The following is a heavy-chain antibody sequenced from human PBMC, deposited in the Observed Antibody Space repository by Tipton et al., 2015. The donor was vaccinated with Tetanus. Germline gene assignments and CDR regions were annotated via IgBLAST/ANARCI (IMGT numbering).Heavy chain of an antibody. J-gene: IGHJ4*02. Sequence: QLVQSGAEVKKPGASVKISCEASGYSFTDYYIHWVRQAPGQGLEWMGWITPSNGVTNYAQKFQGRVTMTRDTSITTASMVLSSLKSDDPAVYYCGRDRCRDVTCYFEMGGWGQGTQVTVSS. CDR2: ITPSNGVT. CDR1: GYSFTDYY. CDR3: GRDRCRDVTCYFEMGG. V-gene: IGHV1-2*02. D-gene: IGHD2-15*01.